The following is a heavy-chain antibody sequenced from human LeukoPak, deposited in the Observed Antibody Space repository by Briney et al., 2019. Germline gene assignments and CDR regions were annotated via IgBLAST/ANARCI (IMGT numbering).Heavy chain of an antibody. CDR3: ATDQVGATQFDY. V-gene: IGHV1-24*01. J-gene: IGHJ4*02. CDR2: FDPEDGET. Sequence: ASVKVSCKVSGYTLTELSMHWVRQAPGKGLEWMGGFDPEDGETIYAQKFQGRVTMTEDTSTDTAYMELSSLRSEDTAVYYCATDQVGATQFDYWGQGTLVTVSS. D-gene: IGHD1-26*01. CDR1: GYTLTELS.